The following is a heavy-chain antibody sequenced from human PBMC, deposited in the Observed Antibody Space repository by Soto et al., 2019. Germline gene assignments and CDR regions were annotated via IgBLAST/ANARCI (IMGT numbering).Heavy chain of an antibody. V-gene: IGHV3-9*01. CDR3: AKWDEYCERKDAFDI. CDR2: ISWNSGSI. CDR1: GFTFDDYA. J-gene: IGHJ3*02. D-gene: IGHD1-26*01. Sequence: EVQLVESGGGLVQPGRSLRLSCAASGFTFDDYAMHLVRQAPGKGLEGVAGISWNSGSIGYADSVKGRFTISRDNAQNSLYLQMNSLRAEDKALYYCAKWDEYCERKDAFDIWGQGTMVTVSS.